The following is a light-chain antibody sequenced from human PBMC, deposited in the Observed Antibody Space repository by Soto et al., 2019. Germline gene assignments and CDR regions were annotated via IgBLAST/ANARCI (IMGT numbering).Light chain of an antibody. CDR2: GAS. J-gene: IGKJ1*01. CDR1: KGVGTDS. Sequence: ETGLRRFQGTRSLSPGVGASVSSRASKGVGTDSLAWYKRKPGQAPRLLIWGASSRATGIQDRFSGSGSGTDFTLAISRLEPEDFAVYYCQQYGNSPRTFGQGTKVEIK. CDR3: QQYGNSPRT. V-gene: IGKV3-20*01.